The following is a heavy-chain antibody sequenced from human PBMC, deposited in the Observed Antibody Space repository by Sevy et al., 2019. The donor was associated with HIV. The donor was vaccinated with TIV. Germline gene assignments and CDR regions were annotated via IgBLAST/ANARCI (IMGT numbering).Heavy chain of an antibody. CDR1: GFTFSSYS. CDR2: ISSSSSYI. V-gene: IGHV3-21*01. D-gene: IGHD5-12*01. CDR3: AIVNDLVAYDAFDI. J-gene: IGHJ3*02. Sequence: GGSLRLSCAASGFTFSSYSMNWVRQAPGKGLEWVSSISSSSSYIYYADSVKGRFTISRDNAKNSLYLQMNSLRAEDTAVYYCAIVNDLVAYDAFDIWGQGTMVTVSS.